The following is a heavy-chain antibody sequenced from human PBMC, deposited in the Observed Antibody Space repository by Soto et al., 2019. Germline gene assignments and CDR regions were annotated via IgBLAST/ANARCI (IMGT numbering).Heavy chain of an antibody. CDR2: INHSGST. D-gene: IGHD6-19*01. CDR3: ARGRIGYSSGWYFPSTSQFDY. V-gene: IGHV4-34*01. CDR1: GGSFSGYY. Sequence: SETLSLTCAVYGGSFSGYYWSWIRQPPGKGLEWIGEINHSGSTNYNPSLKSRVTISVDTSKNQFSLKLSSVTAADTAVYYCARGRIGYSSGWYFPSTSQFDYWGQGTLVTVSS. J-gene: IGHJ4*02.